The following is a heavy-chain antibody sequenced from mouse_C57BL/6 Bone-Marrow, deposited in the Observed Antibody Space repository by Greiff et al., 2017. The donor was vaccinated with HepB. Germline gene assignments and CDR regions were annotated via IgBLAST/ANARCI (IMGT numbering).Heavy chain of an antibody. CDR1: GFNIKDDY. V-gene: IGHV14-4*01. Sequence: VQLQQSGAELVRPGASVQLSCTASGFNIKDDYMHWVKQRPEQGLEWIGWIDPENGDTEYASKFQGTATITADTSSNTAYLQLSSLTSEDTAVYYCTTTVVGGHYAMDCWGQGTSVTVSS. J-gene: IGHJ4*01. D-gene: IGHD1-1*01. CDR2: IDPENGDT. CDR3: TTTVVGGHYAMDC.